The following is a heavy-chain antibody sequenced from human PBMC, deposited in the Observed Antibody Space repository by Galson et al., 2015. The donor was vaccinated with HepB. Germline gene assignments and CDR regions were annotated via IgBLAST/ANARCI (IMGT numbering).Heavy chain of an antibody. Sequence: SVKVSCKASGYTFINNNITWVRQAPGQGLEWMGWISTYNGKTNHAQKLKGRVTMTTDTSTNIAYMELRSLRSDDTAVYYCAEVRGFCTGGSCGHDAFDIWGQGTVVTVSS. CDR1: GYTFINNN. J-gene: IGHJ3*02. CDR2: ISTYNGKT. CDR3: AEVRGFCTGGSCGHDAFDI. V-gene: IGHV1-18*04. D-gene: IGHD2-15*01.